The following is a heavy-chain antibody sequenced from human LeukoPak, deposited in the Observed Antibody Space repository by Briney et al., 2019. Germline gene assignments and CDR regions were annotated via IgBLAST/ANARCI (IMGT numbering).Heavy chain of an antibody. CDR1: GFTFDDYG. V-gene: IGHV3-20*04. Sequence: PAGSLRLSCAASGFTFDDYGMSWVRHAPGKGLEWGSGINWNGGSTGYADSVKGRFTISRDNAKNSLYLQMNSLRAEDTALYYCARTGVWFGELFRFDYWGQGTLVTVSS. J-gene: IGHJ4*02. CDR2: INWNGGST. D-gene: IGHD3-10*01. CDR3: ARTGVWFGELFRFDY.